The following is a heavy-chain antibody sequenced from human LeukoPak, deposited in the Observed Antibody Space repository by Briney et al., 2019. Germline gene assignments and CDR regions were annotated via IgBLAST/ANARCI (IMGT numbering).Heavy chain of an antibody. Sequence: PSETLSLTCTVSGGSISSYYWSWIRQPPGKGLEWIGYIYYSGSTYYNPSLYSRVTISVDTSKNQFSLKLSSVTAADTAVYYCARDRSAMNGSGIWFDPWGQGTLVIVSS. J-gene: IGHJ5*02. D-gene: IGHD3-10*01. CDR2: IYYSGST. CDR1: GGSISSYY. V-gene: IGHV4-59*01. CDR3: ARDRSAMNGSGIWFDP.